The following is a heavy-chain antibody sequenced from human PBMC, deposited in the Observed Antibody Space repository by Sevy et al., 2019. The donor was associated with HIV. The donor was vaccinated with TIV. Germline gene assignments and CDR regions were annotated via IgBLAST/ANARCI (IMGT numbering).Heavy chain of an antibody. V-gene: IGHV3-21*01. D-gene: IGHD5-12*01. CDR1: GFTFSSYS. CDR3: ARGSAGYSGYDRPKQSFDY. Sequence: GESLKISCAASGFTFSSYSMNWVRQAPGKGLEWVSSISSSSYIYYADSVKGRFTISRDNAKNSLYLQMNSLRAEDTAVYYCARGSAGYSGYDRPKQSFDYWGQGTLVTVSS. J-gene: IGHJ4*02. CDR2: ISSSSYI.